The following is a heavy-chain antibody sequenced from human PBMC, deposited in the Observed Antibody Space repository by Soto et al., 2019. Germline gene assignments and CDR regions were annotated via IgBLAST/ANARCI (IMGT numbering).Heavy chain of an antibody. J-gene: IGHJ6*02. V-gene: IGHV6-1*01. CDR3: ARSEEDSDYYYYGMDV. CDR1: GDSVSSSSVA. Sequence: PSQTLSLTCVISGDSVSSSSVAWNWVRQSPSRGLEWLGRTYYRSRWYNDYAVSVRSRIAINPDTSKNHFSLQLNSVTPDDTAVYYCARSEEDSDYYYYGMDVWGQGXTVTVSS. D-gene: IGHD2-15*01. CDR2: TYYRSRWYN.